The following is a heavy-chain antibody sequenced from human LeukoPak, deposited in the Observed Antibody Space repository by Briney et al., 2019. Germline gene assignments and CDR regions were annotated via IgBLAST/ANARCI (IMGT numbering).Heavy chain of an antibody. CDR1: GFTFSSDS. D-gene: IGHD2-15*01. CDR3: ARAGSASDAFDI. Sequence: PGGSLRLSCAASGFTFSSDSMNCVRQAPGKGLEWVSSISSSSSYIYYADSVKGRFTISRDNAKNSLYLQMNSLRAEDTAVYYCARAGSASDAFDIWGQGTMVTVSS. CDR2: ISSSSSYI. J-gene: IGHJ3*02. V-gene: IGHV3-21*01.